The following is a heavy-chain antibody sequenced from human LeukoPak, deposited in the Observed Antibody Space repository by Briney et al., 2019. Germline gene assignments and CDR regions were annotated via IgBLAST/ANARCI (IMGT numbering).Heavy chain of an antibody. CDR3: ASRRGRYDY. J-gene: IGHJ4*02. Sequence: SETLSLTCTISGGSISSGSYYWSWIRQPAGKGLEWIGRTSTSGSTNYNPSLKSRVTISVDTSKNQFSLKLSSLTAADTAVYYCASRRGRYDYWGQGTLVTVTS. V-gene: IGHV4-61*02. D-gene: IGHD5-24*01. CDR1: GGSISSGSYY. CDR2: TSTSGST.